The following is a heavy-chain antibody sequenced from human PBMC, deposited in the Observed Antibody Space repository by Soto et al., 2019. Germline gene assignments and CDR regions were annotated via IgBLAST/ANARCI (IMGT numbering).Heavy chain of an antibody. CDR3: GQGSCWLDY. D-gene: IGHD6-13*01. Sequence: SETLSLTCTVSGGSISSFYWSWIRQPAGEGLEWIGRIYSGGRNNYNPSLKSGATMSGDTSKNQPSLRLSSVTAADRARYYWGQGSCWLDYWGQGTLVTVSS. V-gene: IGHV4-4*07. CDR2: IYSGGRN. J-gene: IGHJ4*02. CDR1: GGSISSFY.